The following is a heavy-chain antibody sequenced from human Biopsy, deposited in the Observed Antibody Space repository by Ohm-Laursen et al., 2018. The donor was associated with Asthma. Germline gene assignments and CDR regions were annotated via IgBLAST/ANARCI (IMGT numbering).Heavy chain of an antibody. V-gene: IGHV4-39*02. J-gene: IGHJ2*01. Sequence: SDTLSLTCIASGDAMSTSGSYWGWIRQSPGKGLEWIGSIYYSGRTYYNPSLESRVTISADTSKNHFSLKVTSVTAADTAVYYCARAVSSSSYWYFDLWGRGGLVTVSS. CDR1: GDAMSTSGSY. CDR3: ARAVSSSSYWYFDL. CDR2: IYYSGRT. D-gene: IGHD6-6*01.